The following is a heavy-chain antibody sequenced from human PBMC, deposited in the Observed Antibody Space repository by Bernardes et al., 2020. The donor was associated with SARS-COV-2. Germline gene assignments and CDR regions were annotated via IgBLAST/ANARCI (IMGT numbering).Heavy chain of an antibody. Sequence: GGSLRLSCAASGFTFDDYSMHWVRQAPGKGLEWVAGISWNGVIVAYADSVKGRFTISRDTAKNSLYLQMNGLRVEDTALYYCTKNILPSVMSRGTLHYWGPGTVVTVSS. CDR1: GFTFDDYS. CDR3: TKNILPSVMSRGTLHY. D-gene: IGHD2-21*01. V-gene: IGHV3-9*01. CDR2: ISWNGVIV. J-gene: IGHJ4*02.